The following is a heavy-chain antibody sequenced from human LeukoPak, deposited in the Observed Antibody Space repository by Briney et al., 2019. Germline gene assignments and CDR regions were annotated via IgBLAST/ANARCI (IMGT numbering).Heavy chain of an antibody. CDR2: VSKDGNTK. J-gene: IGHJ3*02. D-gene: IGHD3-10*01. Sequence: GGSLRLSCVASGFTFSTYAIHWVRQAPGKGLEWVAVVSKDGNTKYYADSVKGRFTVSRDNSKNTLYLQMNSLRAEDTSVYYCARGIQPPKYYGSGSDTFDIWGQGTMVTVSS. CDR1: GFTFSTYA. CDR3: ARGIQPPKYYGSGSDTFDI. V-gene: IGHV3-30*04.